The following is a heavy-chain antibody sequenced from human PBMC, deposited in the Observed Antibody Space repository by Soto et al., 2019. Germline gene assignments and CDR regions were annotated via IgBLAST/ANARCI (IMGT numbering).Heavy chain of an antibody. V-gene: IGHV4-38-2*01. J-gene: IGHJ4*02. D-gene: IGHD5-18*01. CDR2: IHHSGST. Sequence: ETLSLTGAVSGCPISSGYYWCWIRQPPGKGLEWIGIIHHSGSTYYNPSLRSRITISVDTSKNQFSLKMPSVTAADTAVYYCARSSGYVPGGYWGQGILVTVYS. CDR3: ARSSGYVPGGY. CDR1: GCPISSGYY.